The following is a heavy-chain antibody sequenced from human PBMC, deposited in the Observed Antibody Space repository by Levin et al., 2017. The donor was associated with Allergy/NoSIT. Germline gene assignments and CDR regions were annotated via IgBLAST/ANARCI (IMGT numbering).Heavy chain of an antibody. Sequence: GESLKISCAASEFTLSRYGMTWVRQAPGKGLEWVSSISGNSAGIYYAESVKGRFTISRDNSRNILYLQMNSLRAEDTAVYHCAKDPNGDYVGAFDTWGQGTMVTVSS. D-gene: IGHD4-17*01. V-gene: IGHV3-23*01. CDR3: AKDPNGDYVGAFDT. CDR2: ISGNSAGI. J-gene: IGHJ3*02. CDR1: EFTLSRYG.